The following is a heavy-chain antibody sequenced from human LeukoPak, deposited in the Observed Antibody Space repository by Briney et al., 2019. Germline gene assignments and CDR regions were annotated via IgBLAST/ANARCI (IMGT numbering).Heavy chain of an antibody. Sequence: VQPGGSPRLSCAASGFTFSSYGMHWVRQAPGKGLEWVAFIRYDGSNKYYADSVKGRFTISRDNSKNTLYLQMNSLRAEDTAVYYCAKGGRYSSSLLDYWGQGTLVTVSS. CDR3: AKGGRYSSSLLDY. J-gene: IGHJ4*02. CDR2: IRYDGSNK. D-gene: IGHD6-13*01. V-gene: IGHV3-30*02. CDR1: GFTFSSYG.